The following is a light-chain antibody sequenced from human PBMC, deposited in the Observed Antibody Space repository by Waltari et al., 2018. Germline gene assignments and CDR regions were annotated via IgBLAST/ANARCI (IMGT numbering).Light chain of an antibody. V-gene: IGLV1-44*01. CDR1: RSNVGGNP. J-gene: IGLJ3*02. Sequence: QSVLTQPPSASGTPGQKITISCSGARSNVGGNPVNWYRHLPGSAPNPLNFSATQRPTGIPCRFAGSESGTSASLAISGLQSEDEAHYYCAAWDFRVDLWVFGGGTKLTVL. CDR2: SAT. CDR3: AAWDFRVDLWV.